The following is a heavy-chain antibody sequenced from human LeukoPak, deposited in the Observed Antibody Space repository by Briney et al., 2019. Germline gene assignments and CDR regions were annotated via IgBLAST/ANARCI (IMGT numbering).Heavy chain of an antibody. V-gene: IGHV1-46*03. Sequence: ASVKVSCKSSGYTFTSYYMHWVRQAPAQELEGMGLINPSGGSTSYAQKFQGRVTMTRDTSTSTVYMELSSLRSEDTDVYYCARDDDILTGTIDYWGQGTLVTVSS. J-gene: IGHJ4*02. CDR2: INPSGGST. CDR1: GYTFTSYY. D-gene: IGHD3-9*01. CDR3: ARDDDILTGTIDY.